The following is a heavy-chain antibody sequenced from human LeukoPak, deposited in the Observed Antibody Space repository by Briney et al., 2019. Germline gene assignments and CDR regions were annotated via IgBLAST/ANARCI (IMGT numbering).Heavy chain of an antibody. D-gene: IGHD1-26*01. V-gene: IGHV4-39*01. CDR2: IYYSGST. J-gene: IGHJ4*02. CDR1: GFTFSSYA. CDR3: ARHDRGSYYFDY. Sequence: PGGSLRLSCAASGFTFSSYAMSWVRQAPGKGLEWIGSIYYSGSTYYNPSLKSRVTISVDTSKNQFSLKLSSVTAADTAVYYCARHDRGSYYFDYWGQGTLVTVSS.